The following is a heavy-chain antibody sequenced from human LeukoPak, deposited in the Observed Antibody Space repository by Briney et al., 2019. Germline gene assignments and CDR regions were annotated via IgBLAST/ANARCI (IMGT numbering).Heavy chain of an antibody. D-gene: IGHD3-3*01. Sequence: GGSLRLSCAASGSSFSNYGMHWVRQAPGKGLEWVTFIQFDGSNKYYADSVKGRFTFSRDNSKNTLYLQLNSLRVEDTAIYYCAKGSAWYLDYWGQGILVTVSS. CDR1: GSSFSNYG. J-gene: IGHJ4*02. CDR2: IQFDGSNK. CDR3: AKGSAWYLDY. V-gene: IGHV3-30*02.